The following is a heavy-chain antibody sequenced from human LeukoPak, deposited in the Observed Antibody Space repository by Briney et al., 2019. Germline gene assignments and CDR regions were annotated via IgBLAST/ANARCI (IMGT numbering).Heavy chain of an antibody. Sequence: PGGSLRLSCVASDFTLSNYWMKWVRQAPGKGLEWVATIKPDGSEKYYVDSVKGRFTISKDNAKNSLYLEMNSLRVEDTAVYYCARDDGDYWGQGTLVTVSS. CDR3: ARDDGDY. V-gene: IGHV3-7*01. J-gene: IGHJ4*02. CDR2: IKPDGSEK. CDR1: DFTLSNYW.